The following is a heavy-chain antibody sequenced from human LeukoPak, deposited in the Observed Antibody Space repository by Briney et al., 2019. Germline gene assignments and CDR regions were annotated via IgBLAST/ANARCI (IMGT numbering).Heavy chain of an antibody. D-gene: IGHD3-10*01. CDR2: IYSGGTT. CDR3: TRDITLTRGGRSDY. CDR1: GFTVSSNY. J-gene: IGHJ4*02. Sequence: GGSLRLSCAASGFTVSSNYMSWVRQAPGKGLEWVSVIYSGGTTYYADSVKGSFTISRDNSKNTLHLQMNSLRAEDTAVYYCTRDITLTRGGRSDYWGQGTLVTVSA. V-gene: IGHV3-66*01.